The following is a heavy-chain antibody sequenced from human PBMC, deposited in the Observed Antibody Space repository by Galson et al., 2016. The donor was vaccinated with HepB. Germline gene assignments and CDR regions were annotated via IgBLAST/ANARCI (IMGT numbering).Heavy chain of an antibody. CDR3: ARDFKLGAPDYMDV. D-gene: IGHD1-26*01. CDR1: GFTFSDWD. CDR2: ISKTGDTT. V-gene: IGHV3-30-3*01. Sequence: SLRLSCAASGFTFSDWDFHWVRQAPGKGLDWVAVISKTGDTTFYGDSVKGRSTISRDNSKNTVDLQTHSLRSEDAAVYFCARDFKLGAPDYMDVWGKGTTVTVS. J-gene: IGHJ6*03.